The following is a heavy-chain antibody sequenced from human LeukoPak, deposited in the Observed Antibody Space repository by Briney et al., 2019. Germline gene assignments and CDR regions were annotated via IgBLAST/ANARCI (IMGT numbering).Heavy chain of an antibody. CDR2: INHSGST. J-gene: IGHJ5*02. Sequence: SETLSLTCAVYGGSFSGYYWSWIRQPPGKGLEWIGEINHSGSTNYNPSLKSRVTISVDTSKNQFSLKLSSVTAADTAVYYCARVRTPSETTVTARGWFDPWGQGTLVTVSS. CDR3: ARVRTPSETTVTARGWFDP. CDR1: GGSFSGYY. D-gene: IGHD4-17*01. V-gene: IGHV4-34*01.